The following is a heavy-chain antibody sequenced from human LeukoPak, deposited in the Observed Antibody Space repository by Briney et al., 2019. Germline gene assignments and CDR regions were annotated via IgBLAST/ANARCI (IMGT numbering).Heavy chain of an antibody. V-gene: IGHV1-2*02. CDR2: INPNSGGT. CDR3: ARVRSRGFGELLSMDV. D-gene: IGHD3-10*01. CDR1: GYTFTGYY. J-gene: IGHJ6*03. Sequence: ASVKVSCKASGYTFTGYYMHWVRQAPGQGLEWMGWINPNSGGTNYAQKFQGRVTMTRDTSISTAYMELSRLRSDDTAVYYCARVRSRGFGELLSMDVWGKGTTVTVSS.